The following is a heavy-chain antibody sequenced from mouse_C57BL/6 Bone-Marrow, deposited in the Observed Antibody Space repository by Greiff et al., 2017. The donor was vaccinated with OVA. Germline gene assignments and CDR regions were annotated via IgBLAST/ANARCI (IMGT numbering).Heavy chain of an antibody. CDR3: ASGSMVTDYFDY. D-gene: IGHD2-2*01. J-gene: IGHJ2*01. CDR2: INPNNGGT. Sequence: VQLQQSGPELVKPGASVKISCKASGYTFTDYYMNWVKQSHGKSLEWIGDINPNNGGTSYNQKFKGKATLTVDKSSSTAYMELRSLTSEDSAVYYCASGSMVTDYFDYWGKGTTLTVSS. V-gene: IGHV1-26*01. CDR1: GYTFTDYY.